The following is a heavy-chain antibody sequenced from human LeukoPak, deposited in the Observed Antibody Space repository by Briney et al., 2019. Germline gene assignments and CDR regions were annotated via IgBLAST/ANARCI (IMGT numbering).Heavy chain of an antibody. V-gene: IGHV3-30*02. D-gene: IGHD2-2*01. Sequence: GGSLRLSCAASGFSFSSYGMHWVRQAPGKGLEWVAYMRSDGSTKYYADSVKGRFTISRDNSKNTLYLQMNSLRPEDTAVYYCAREPYCSSTSCWYNWFDPWGQGTLVTVSS. CDR2: MRSDGSTK. CDR1: GFSFSSYG. CDR3: AREPYCSSTSCWYNWFDP. J-gene: IGHJ5*02.